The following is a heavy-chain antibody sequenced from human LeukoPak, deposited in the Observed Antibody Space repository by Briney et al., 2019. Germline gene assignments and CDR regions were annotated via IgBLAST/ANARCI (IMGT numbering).Heavy chain of an antibody. CDR1: GFTFSHAW. CDR2: VKSKTDGGTT. J-gene: IGHJ4*02. Sequence: PGGSLRLSCAASGFTFSHAWMNWVRQAPGKGLEWVGRVKSKTDGGTTDYTAPVKGRFTISRDESKNTLYLRMNSLKTEDTAVYYCAGYDSSGYYLYYFDYWGQGTLVTVSS. CDR3: AGYDSSGYYLYYFDY. D-gene: IGHD3-22*01. V-gene: IGHV3-15*07.